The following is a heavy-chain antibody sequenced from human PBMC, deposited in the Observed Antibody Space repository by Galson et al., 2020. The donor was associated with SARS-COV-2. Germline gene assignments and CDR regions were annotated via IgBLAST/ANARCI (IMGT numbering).Heavy chain of an antibody. V-gene: IGHV1-46*03. CDR1: GYTFTTYY. D-gene: IGHD6-19*01. Sequence: ASVQVSCKASGYTFTTYYIHWVRQAPGQGLEWMGIIKPSGNVTTYAPKFKGRVTVTSDPSTSTVYMKLSSLTSEDTAVYYCARRGQTAVAGRLNNFDVWGQGTLVTVSS. CDR2: IKPSGNVT. J-gene: IGHJ4*02. CDR3: ARRGQTAVAGRLNNFDV.